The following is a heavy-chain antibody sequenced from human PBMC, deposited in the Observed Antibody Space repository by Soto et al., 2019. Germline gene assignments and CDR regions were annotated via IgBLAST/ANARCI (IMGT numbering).Heavy chain of an antibody. CDR2: ISYDGSEK. J-gene: IGHJ5*02. V-gene: IGHV3-30*18. Sequence: PGESLKISFAASGFTFRNYGMHWVRQAPGKGLEWVASISYDGSEKYYGASVKGRFTISRDNSKSTLYVQMNGLRPEDTAIYYCAKDHSSSWYDWFDPWGQGTLVTVSS. CDR1: GFTFRNYG. D-gene: IGHD2-2*01. CDR3: AKDHSSSWYDWFDP.